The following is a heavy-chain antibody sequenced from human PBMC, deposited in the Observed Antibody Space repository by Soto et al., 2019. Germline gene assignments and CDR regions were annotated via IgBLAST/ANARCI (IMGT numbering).Heavy chain of an antibody. CDR3: ARVGSRGGCTCDY. CDR1: GVSISSYY. D-gene: IGHD6-19*01. CDR2: IYYSGST. J-gene: IGHJ4*02. Sequence: PAETLSLTCAASGVSISSYYWSWIRQPPGKGLEWVGCIYYSGSTNYNPSLKSRVTISVDTSKNQFSLKLSSLTAADTAVYYCARVGSRGGCTCDYCGQGTLVTVS. V-gene: IGHV4-59*01.